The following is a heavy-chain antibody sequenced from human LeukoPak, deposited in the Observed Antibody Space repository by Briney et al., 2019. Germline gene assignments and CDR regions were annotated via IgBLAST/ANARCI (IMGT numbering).Heavy chain of an antibody. J-gene: IGHJ5*02. CDR2: IYHSGST. CDR1: GYSISSGYY. V-gene: IGHV4-38-2*01. Sequence: TASETLSLTCAVSGYSISSGYYWGWIRQPPGKGLEWIGSIYHSGSTYYNPSLKSRVTISVDTSKNQFSLKLSSVTAADTAVYYCAKSYYDSSGPFDPWGQGTLVTVSS. D-gene: IGHD3-22*01. CDR3: AKSYYDSSGPFDP.